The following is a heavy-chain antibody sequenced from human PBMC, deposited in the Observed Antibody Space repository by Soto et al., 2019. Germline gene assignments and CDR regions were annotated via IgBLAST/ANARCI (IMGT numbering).Heavy chain of an antibody. CDR1: GGSISSYY. CDR3: ARLTYRQQGYYYYYMDV. J-gene: IGHJ6*03. D-gene: IGHD6-13*01. V-gene: IGHV4-59*08. Sequence: SETLSLSCTVSGGSISSYYWSWIRQPSGKGLEWIGYIYYSGSTNYNPSLKSRVTISVDTSKNQFSLKLSSVTAADTAVYYCARLTYRQQGYYYYYMDVWGKGTTVTVSS. CDR2: IYYSGST.